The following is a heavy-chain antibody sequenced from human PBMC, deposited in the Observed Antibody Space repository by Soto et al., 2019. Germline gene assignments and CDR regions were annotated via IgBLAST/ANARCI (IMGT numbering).Heavy chain of an antibody. CDR2: TYYRSKWYN. CDR1: GDSVSSNSAT. Sequence: SQTLSLTCAISGDSVSSNSATWNWIRQSPSRGLEWLGRTYYRSKWYNDYAISVKSRITINPDTSKNQFSLQLNSVVPEDTAVYYCGRAHLGIDRYILESFDPCGPGPLGTVS. V-gene: IGHV6-1*01. CDR3: GRAHLGIDRYILESFDP. D-gene: IGHD1-1*01. J-gene: IGHJ5*02.